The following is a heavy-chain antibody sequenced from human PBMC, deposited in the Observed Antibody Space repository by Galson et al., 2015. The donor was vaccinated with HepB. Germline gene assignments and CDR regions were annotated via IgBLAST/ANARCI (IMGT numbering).Heavy chain of an antibody. Sequence: SLRLSCAASGFTFSSYGMHWVRQAPGKGLEWVAVISYDGSNKYYADSVKGRFTISRDNSKNSLYLQMNSLRTEDTATYYCAKEGPYYYGSGSYSGLHYYFDYWGQGTLVTVSS. CDR2: ISYDGSNK. CDR1: GFTFSSYG. D-gene: IGHD3-10*01. CDR3: AKEGPYYYGSGSYSGLHYYFDY. J-gene: IGHJ4*02. V-gene: IGHV3-30*18.